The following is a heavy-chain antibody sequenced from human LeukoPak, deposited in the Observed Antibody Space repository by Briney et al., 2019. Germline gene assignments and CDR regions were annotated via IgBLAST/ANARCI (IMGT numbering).Heavy chain of an antibody. J-gene: IGHJ6*02. V-gene: IGHV3-23*01. CDR3: ARKIVGYGDYYYYYGMDV. CDR1: GFTFSSYA. Sequence: GGSLRLSCAASGFTFSSYAMSWVRQAPGKGLEWVSAISGSGGSTYYADSVKGRFTISRDNSKNTLYLQMNSLRAEDTAVYYCARKIVGYGDYYYYYGMDVWGQGTTVTVSS. CDR2: ISGSGGST. D-gene: IGHD1-26*01.